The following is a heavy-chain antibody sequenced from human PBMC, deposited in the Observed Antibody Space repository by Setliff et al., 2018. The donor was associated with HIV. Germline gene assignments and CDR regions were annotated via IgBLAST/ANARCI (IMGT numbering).Heavy chain of an antibody. Sequence: ASVKVSCKTSGYTFTDFGISWVRQAPGHGLEWMGWISPNFGHTNYAPNFHGRITMTVDTSTGRAYMELRSLRSDDTAVYFCARPAATWDFDYWGQGTLVTVSS. CDR2: ISPNFGHT. J-gene: IGHJ4*02. D-gene: IGHD2-2*01. CDR3: ARPAATWDFDY. V-gene: IGHV1-18*01. CDR1: GYTFTDFG.